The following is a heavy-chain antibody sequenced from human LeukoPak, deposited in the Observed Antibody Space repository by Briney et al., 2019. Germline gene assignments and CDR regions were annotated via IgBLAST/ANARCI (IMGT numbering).Heavy chain of an antibody. CDR3: ARDFIAVAGTGVDY. CDR2: INPNSGGT. V-gene: IGHV1-2*02. CDR1: GYTFTSYD. Sequence: ASVKVSCKASGYTFTSYDINWVRQATGQGLEWMGWINPNSGGTNYAQKFQGRVTMTRDTSISTAYMELSRLRSDDTAVYYCARDFIAVAGTGVDYWGQGTLVTVSS. J-gene: IGHJ4*02. D-gene: IGHD6-19*01.